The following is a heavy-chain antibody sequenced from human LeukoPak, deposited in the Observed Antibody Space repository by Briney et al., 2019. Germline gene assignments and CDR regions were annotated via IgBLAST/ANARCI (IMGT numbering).Heavy chain of an antibody. Sequence: PSETLSLTCGVSGYSISSGYFWGWIRQPPGKGLEWIGTIFQSGSTHYNPSLKSRVTISIDTSTNQFSLKLRSVTAADTAVYYCARWYSSDPGSWFDPWGQGTLVTVSS. D-gene: IGHD6-19*01. CDR1: GYSISSGYF. V-gene: IGHV4-38-2*01. CDR2: IFQSGST. CDR3: ARWYSSDPGSWFDP. J-gene: IGHJ5*02.